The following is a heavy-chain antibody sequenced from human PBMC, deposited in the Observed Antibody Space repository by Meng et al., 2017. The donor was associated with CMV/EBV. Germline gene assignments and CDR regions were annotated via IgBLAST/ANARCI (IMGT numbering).Heavy chain of an antibody. Sequence: QVQLEQSGAEVKTSETSVNISSKAAGYTFTSDYMCCGRRPPGGELEEMVRINPNGGSTSYAPKFQGRVTISVDTSTSTFYMKLSSLSAEDTAVYYCAGEGYGHTEVWGQGTLVTVSS. J-gene: IGHJ4*02. CDR3: AGEGYGHTEV. V-gene: IGHV1-46*01. CDR2: INPNGGST. D-gene: IGHD4-17*01. CDR1: GYTFTSDY.